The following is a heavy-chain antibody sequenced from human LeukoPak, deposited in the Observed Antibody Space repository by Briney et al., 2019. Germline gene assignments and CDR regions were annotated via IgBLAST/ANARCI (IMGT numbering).Heavy chain of an antibody. J-gene: IGHJ4*02. CDR3: ARGKGYSDY. V-gene: IGHV4-39*07. CDR2: IYSSGST. D-gene: IGHD2-15*01. CDR1: GGSISSSSYF. Sequence: SETLSLTCTVSGGSISSSSYFWGWIRQPPGKGLEWIGSIYSSGSTYYNPALKSRVTISVDTSKNQFSLKLSSVTAADTAVYYCARGKGYSDYWGQGTLVTVSS.